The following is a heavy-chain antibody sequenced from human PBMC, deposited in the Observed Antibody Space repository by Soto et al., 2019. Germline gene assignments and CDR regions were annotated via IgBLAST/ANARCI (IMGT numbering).Heavy chain of an antibody. D-gene: IGHD3-10*01. CDR1: GGTFSSYA. J-gene: IGHJ6*02. V-gene: IGHV1-69*01. CDR2: IIPIFGPA. CDR3: ARTILWFGEPHYYYYYGMDV. Sequence: QVQLVQSGAEVKKPGSSVKVSCKASGGTFSSYAISWVRQAPGQGLEWMGGIIPIFGPANYAQKFQGRVTITADESTSTAYRELSSVRSEDTAVYYCARTILWFGEPHYYYYYGMDVWGQGTTVTVSS.